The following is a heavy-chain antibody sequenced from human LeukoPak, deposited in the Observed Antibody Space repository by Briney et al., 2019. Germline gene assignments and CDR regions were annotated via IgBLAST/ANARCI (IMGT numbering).Heavy chain of an antibody. J-gene: IGHJ6*03. CDR1: GYTFISYD. Sequence: ASVKVSCKASGYTFISYDINWVRQATGQGLEWVGWMNPNSGNTGYAQKFQGRVTMIRNTSISTAYMELSSLRSEGTAVYYCARGRRGFGELLDYYYIDVWGKGTTVTVSS. V-gene: IGHV1-8*01. CDR3: ARGRRGFGELLDYYYIDV. D-gene: IGHD3-10*01. CDR2: MNPNSGNT.